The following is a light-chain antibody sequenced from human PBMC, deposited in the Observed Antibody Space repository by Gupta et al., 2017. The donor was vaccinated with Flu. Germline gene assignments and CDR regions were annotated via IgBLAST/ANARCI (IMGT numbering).Light chain of an antibody. CDR1: KSVGTS. CDR2: DAS. CDR3: QQRNNWLWT. J-gene: IGKJ1*01. Sequence: PGTLSLSPGERATLSCRASKSVGTSLASYQQKPGRAPRLLIYDASNSSTGIPDRFSGGGSGTDFTITISSLESEDFVIYYCQQRNNWLWTFGQGTKVEI. V-gene: IGKV3-11*01.